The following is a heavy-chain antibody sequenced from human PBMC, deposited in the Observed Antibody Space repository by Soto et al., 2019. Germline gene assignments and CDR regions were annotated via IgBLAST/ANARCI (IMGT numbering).Heavy chain of an antibody. J-gene: IGHJ3*02. CDR3: AGLYSVSFNDAFDI. Sequence: GGSLRLSCAAPGFTVSSNYMSWVRQAPGKGLEWVSVIYSGGSTYYADSVKGRFTISRDNSKNTLYLQMNSLRAEDTAVYYCAGLYSVSFNDAFDIWGQGTMVTVSS. D-gene: IGHD1-26*01. CDR1: GFTVSSNY. CDR2: IYSGGST. V-gene: IGHV3-53*01.